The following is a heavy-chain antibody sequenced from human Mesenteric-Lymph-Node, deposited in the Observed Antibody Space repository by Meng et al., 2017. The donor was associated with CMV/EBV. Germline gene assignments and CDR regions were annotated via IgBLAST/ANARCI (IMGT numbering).Heavy chain of an antibody. Sequence: ASVKVSCKASGYTFTSYDINWVRQATGQGLEWMGWINPNSGDTNYAQKFEGRVTMTRDTSSGTAYMELNRLRSDDTAVYYCARARSLYCSSTSCSNYYYYYGMDVWGQGTTVTVSS. CDR1: GYTFTSYD. J-gene: IGHJ6*02. V-gene: IGHV1-2*02. D-gene: IGHD2-2*01. CDR3: ARARSLYCSSTSCSNYYYYYGMDV. CDR2: INPNSGDT.